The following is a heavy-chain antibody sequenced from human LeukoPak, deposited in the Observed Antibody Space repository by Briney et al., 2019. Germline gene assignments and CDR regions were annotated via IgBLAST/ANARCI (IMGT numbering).Heavy chain of an antibody. V-gene: IGHV1-2*02. Sequence: GASVKVSCKTSGYTFTGYYMHWVRQAPGQGLEWMGWINPNSGATNYAQNSQGRVTMTRDTSISTAYMELSRLTSDDTAVYYCARLSGNYYAGLDYWGQGTLVTVSS. CDR1: GYTFTGYY. CDR2: INPNSGAT. CDR3: ARLSGNYYAGLDY. J-gene: IGHJ4*02. D-gene: IGHD1-26*01.